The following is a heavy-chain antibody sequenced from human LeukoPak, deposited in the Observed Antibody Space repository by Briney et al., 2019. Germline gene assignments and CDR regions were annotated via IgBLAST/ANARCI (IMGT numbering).Heavy chain of an antibody. Sequence: GGSLRLSCAASGFTVSSYSMNWVRQAPGKGLGWVSSISSSSSYIYYADSVKGRFTISRDNAKNSLYLQMNSLRAEDTAVYYCARWGSIAAAGGRFDPWGQGTLVTVSS. CDR2: ISSSSSYI. D-gene: IGHD6-13*01. V-gene: IGHV3-21*01. CDR1: GFTVSSYS. J-gene: IGHJ5*02. CDR3: ARWGSIAAAGGRFDP.